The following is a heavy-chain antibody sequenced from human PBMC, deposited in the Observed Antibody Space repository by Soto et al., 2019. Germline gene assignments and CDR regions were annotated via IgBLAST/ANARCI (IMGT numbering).Heavy chain of an antibody. J-gene: IGHJ4*02. V-gene: IGHV3-74*01. Sequence: EVQLVESGGGLVQPGGSLRLSCAASGFTFSNYWMHWVRQAPGKGLVWVSRINFDESTTTYADSVQGRFTISRDNAKNTLYLQLNSLRAEDTAIYYCVTGGRTAGLVYHFDDWGQGALLTVSS. D-gene: IGHD6-13*01. CDR3: VTGGRTAGLVYHFDD. CDR1: GFTFSNYW. CDR2: INFDESTT.